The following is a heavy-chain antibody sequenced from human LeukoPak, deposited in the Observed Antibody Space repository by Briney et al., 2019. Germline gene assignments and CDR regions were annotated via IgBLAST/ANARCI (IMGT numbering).Heavy chain of an antibody. CDR1: GYTFTSYD. CDR2: MNPNSGNT. V-gene: IGHV1-8*03. J-gene: IGHJ6*03. CDR3: ARYYDFWSVAQRAYYYMDV. D-gene: IGHD3-3*01. Sequence: ASVKVSCEASGYTFTSYDINWVRQATGQGLEWMGWMNPNSGNTGYAQKFQGRVTITRNTSISTAYMELNSLRAEDTAVYYCARYYDFWSVAQRAYYYMDVWGKGTTVTVSS.